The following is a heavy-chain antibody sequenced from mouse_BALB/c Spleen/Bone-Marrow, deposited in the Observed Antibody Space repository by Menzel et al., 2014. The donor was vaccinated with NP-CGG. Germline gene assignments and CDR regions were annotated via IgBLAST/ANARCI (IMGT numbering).Heavy chain of an antibody. CDR1: GFNIKDTY. CDR3: APYYYGRWFAN. CDR2: IDPANGNI. D-gene: IGHD1-1*01. Sequence: EVQLVESGAELVKPGASVKLSCTASGFNIKDTYMHWVKQRPEQGLEWIGRIDPANGNIKYDPKFQGEATITADTSSNTAYLQLSSLTSEDTAVYYCAPYYYGRWFANWGQGTLVTVSA. V-gene: IGHV14-3*02. J-gene: IGHJ3*01.